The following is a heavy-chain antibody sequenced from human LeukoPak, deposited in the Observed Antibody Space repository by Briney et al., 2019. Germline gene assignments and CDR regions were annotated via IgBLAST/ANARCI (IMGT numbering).Heavy chain of an antibody. J-gene: IGHJ4*02. D-gene: IGHD3-16*01. CDR2: IYHSGST. V-gene: IGHV4-38-2*02. Sequence: SETLSLTCTVSGYSISSGYYWGWIRQPPGKGLEWIGSIYHSGSTYYNPSLKSRVTISVDTSKNQFSLKLSSVTAADTAVYYCARAYGPFGYWGQGTLVTVSS. CDR1: GYSISSGYY. CDR3: ARAYGPFGY.